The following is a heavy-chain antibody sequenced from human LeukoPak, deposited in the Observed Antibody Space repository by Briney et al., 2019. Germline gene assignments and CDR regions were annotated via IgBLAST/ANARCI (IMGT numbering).Heavy chain of an antibody. V-gene: IGHV4-59*08. CDR3: ARGLSAYSGSYYYFDY. J-gene: IGHJ4*02. Sequence: SETLSLTCTVSGGSISSYYWSWIRQPPGKGLEWIGYIYYSGSTNYNPSLKSRVTISVDTSKNQFSLKLSSVTAADTAVYYCARGLSAYSGSYYYFDYWGQGTLVTVFS. D-gene: IGHD1-26*01. CDR1: GGSISSYY. CDR2: IYYSGST.